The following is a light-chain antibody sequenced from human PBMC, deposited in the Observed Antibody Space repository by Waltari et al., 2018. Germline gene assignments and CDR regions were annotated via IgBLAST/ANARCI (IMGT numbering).Light chain of an antibody. V-gene: IGKV1-39*01. J-gene: IGKJ4*01. CDR2: AAS. CDR3: QQSYRTPLT. CDR1: QSTNNY. Sequence: ITCRESQSTNNYLKRYQRRPGRAPKLLMYAASTLQSGSASRVGGRRSGTDFTVTISSLEPEDCATSYCQQSYRTPLTCGGGTKVEIK.